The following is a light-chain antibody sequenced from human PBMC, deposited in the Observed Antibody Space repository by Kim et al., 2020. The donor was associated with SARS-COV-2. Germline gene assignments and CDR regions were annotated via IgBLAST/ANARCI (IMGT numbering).Light chain of an antibody. V-gene: IGKV3-20*01. CDR1: QSVSNNY. Sequence: LSPGERATLSCRDSQSVSNNYLAWYQHTPGQSPRLLIHGASNRATGIPDRFSGSGSGTDFTLTISRLEPEDFVMYYCHQYGRSPHTFGQGTKLEL. CDR3: HQYGRSPHT. CDR2: GAS. J-gene: IGKJ2*01.